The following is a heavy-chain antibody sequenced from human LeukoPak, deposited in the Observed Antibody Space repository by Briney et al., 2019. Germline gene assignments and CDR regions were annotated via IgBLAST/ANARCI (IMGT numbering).Heavy chain of an antibody. V-gene: IGHV3-21*01. Sequence: KTGGSLRLSCAASGFTFSSYSMNWVRQAPGKGLEWVSSISSSSSYIYYADSVKGRFTISRDNAKNSLYLQMNSLRAEDTAVYYCAREGKLGHSVPFDYWGQGTLVTVSS. CDR3: AREGKLGHSVPFDY. CDR1: GFTFSSYS. D-gene: IGHD5/OR15-5a*01. J-gene: IGHJ4*02. CDR2: ISSSSSYI.